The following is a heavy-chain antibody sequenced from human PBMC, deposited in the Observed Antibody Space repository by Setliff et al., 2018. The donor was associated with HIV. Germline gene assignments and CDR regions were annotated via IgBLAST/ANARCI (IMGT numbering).Heavy chain of an antibody. Sequence: SETLSLTCAVYGGSFSGYYWSWIRQPPGEGLEWIGEINHSGSTNYNPSLKSRVTISVDTSKNQFSLKLSSVTAADTAVYYCARRSGWYDYWGQGTLVTVSS. CDR1: GGSFSGYY. CDR3: ARRSGWYDY. V-gene: IGHV4-34*01. D-gene: IGHD6-19*01. CDR2: INHSGST. J-gene: IGHJ4*02.